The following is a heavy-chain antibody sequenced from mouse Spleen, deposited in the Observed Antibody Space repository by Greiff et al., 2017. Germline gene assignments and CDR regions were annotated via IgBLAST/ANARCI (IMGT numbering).Heavy chain of an antibody. J-gene: IGHJ2*01. CDR1: GYTFTDYE. Sequence: VQLKESGAELVRPGASVTLSCKASGYTFTDYEMHWVKQTPVHGLEWIGAIDPETGGTAYNQKFKGKAILTADKSSSTAYMELRSLTSEDSAVYYCTKAYGNYLFDYWGQGTTLTVSS. D-gene: IGHD2-1*01. CDR3: TKAYGNYLFDY. V-gene: IGHV1-15*01. CDR2: IDPETGGT.